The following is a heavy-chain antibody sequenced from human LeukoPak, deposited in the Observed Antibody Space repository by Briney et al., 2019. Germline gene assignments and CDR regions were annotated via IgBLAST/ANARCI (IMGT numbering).Heavy chain of an antibody. D-gene: IGHD6-13*01. CDR1: GFTFSDYY. CDR3: ARSPIAAAGTVFDY. Sequence: GGSLRLSRAASGFTFSDYYMSWIRQAPGKGLEWVSYISSSGSTIYYADSVKGRFAISRDNAKNSLYLQMNSLRAEDTAVYYCARSPIAAAGTVFDYWGQGTLVTVSS. J-gene: IGHJ4*02. V-gene: IGHV3-11*04. CDR2: ISSSGSTI.